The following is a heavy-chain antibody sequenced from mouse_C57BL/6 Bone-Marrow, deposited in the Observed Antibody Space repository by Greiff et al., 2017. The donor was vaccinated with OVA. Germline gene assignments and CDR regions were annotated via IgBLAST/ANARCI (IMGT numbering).Heavy chain of an antibody. CDR1: GYTFTDYN. Sequence: EVQGVESGPELVKPGASVKMSCKASGYTFTDYNMHWVKQSHGKSLEWIGYINPNNGGTSYNQKFKGKATLTVYKSSSTAYMELRSLTSEDSAVDYCARGEVRVYYFDDWGQGTTLTVSS. D-gene: IGHD2-14*01. CDR3: ARGEVRVYYFDD. J-gene: IGHJ2*01. V-gene: IGHV1-22*01. CDR2: INPNNGGT.